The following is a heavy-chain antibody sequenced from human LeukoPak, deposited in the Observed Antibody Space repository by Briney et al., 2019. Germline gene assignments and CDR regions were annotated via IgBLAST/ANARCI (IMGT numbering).Heavy chain of an antibody. D-gene: IGHD6-13*01. CDR2: IDWDGDK. CDR3: ARAHIAAATDYFDY. CDR1: GFSLSTSGMC. V-gene: IGHV2-70*17. J-gene: IGHJ4*02. Sequence: ESGPTLVNPTQTLTLTCTFSGFSLSTSGMCVSWIRQPPGKALEWLARIDWDGDKVYSTSLRTRLTISKDTSKNQVVLTMTNMDPVDTAAYFCARAHIAAATDYFDYWGQGTLVTVSS.